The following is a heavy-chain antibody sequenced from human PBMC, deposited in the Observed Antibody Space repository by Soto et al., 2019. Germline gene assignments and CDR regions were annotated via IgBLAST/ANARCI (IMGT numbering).Heavy chain of an antibody. CDR3: ARQKGY. J-gene: IGHJ4*02. V-gene: IGHV5-51*01. Sequence: GESLKICCKASGYTFTDAWIGWVRQMPGKGLEWMGIVYPGDSQTRYNPSFQGQITISADKSITTAYLQWTSLKASDSAMYYCARQKGYWGQGTLVTVSS. CDR1: GYTFTDAW. CDR2: VYPGDSQT.